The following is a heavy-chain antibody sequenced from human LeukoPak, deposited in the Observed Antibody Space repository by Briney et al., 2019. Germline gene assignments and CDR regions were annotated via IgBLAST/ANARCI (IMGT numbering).Heavy chain of an antibody. CDR3: ARSYSSSWYARVYYYGMDV. J-gene: IGHJ6*02. CDR1: GYTFTGYY. CDR2: INPNSGGT. Sequence: GASVKVSCKASGYTFTGYYMHWVRQAPGQGLEWMGWINPNSGGTNYALKFQGRVTMTRDTSISTAYMELSRLRSDDTAVYYCARSYSSSWYARVYYYGMDVWGQGTTVTVSS. V-gene: IGHV1-2*02. D-gene: IGHD6-13*01.